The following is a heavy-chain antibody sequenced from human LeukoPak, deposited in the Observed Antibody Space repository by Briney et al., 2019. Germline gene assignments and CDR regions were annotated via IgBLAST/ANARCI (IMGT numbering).Heavy chain of an antibody. D-gene: IGHD3-10*01. Sequence: GASVKVSFKVSGYTLTELSMHWVRQAPGKGLEWMGGFDPEDGETIYAQKFQGRVTMTEDTSTDTAYMELSSPRSEDTAVYYCATGGLNRHMVRGVPTTWYYGMDVWGQGTTVTVSS. CDR2: FDPEDGET. V-gene: IGHV1-24*01. J-gene: IGHJ6*02. CDR3: ATGGLNRHMVRGVPTTWYYGMDV. CDR1: GYTLTELS.